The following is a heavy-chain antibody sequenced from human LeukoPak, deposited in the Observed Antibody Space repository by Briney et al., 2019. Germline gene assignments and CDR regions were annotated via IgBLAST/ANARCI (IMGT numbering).Heavy chain of an antibody. Sequence: GGSLRLSCAASGFTLDDYAMHWVRQAPGKGLEWVSGISWNSGSIGYADSVKGRFTISRDNAKNSLYLQMNSLRAEDTAVYYCARYGGNPRPLDYWGQGTLVTVSS. CDR2: ISWNSGSI. CDR1: GFTLDDYA. V-gene: IGHV3-9*01. CDR3: ARYGGNPRPLDY. D-gene: IGHD4-23*01. J-gene: IGHJ4*02.